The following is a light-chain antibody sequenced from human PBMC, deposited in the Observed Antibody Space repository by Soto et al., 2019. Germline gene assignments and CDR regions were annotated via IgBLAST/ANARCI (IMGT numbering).Light chain of an antibody. J-gene: IGKJ3*01. CDR3: QQYGSSPGT. CDR1: QSVSSSY. Sequence: EIVLTQSPGTLSLSPGERATLSCRASQSVSSSYLAWYQQKPGQAPRLLIYGASSRATGIPDRFSGSGSGTDFTLTISRLEPEDFEVYYCQQYGSSPGTFGHGTKVDI. V-gene: IGKV3-20*01. CDR2: GAS.